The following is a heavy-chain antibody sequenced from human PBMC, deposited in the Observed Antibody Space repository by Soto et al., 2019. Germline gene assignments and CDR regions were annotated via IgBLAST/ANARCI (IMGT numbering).Heavy chain of an antibody. D-gene: IGHD2-15*01. CDR2: IIPIFGTA. CDR1: GGTFSSYA. CDR3: ARAWGYCSGGSCYQVYYYYGMDV. J-gene: IGHJ6*02. V-gene: IGHV1-69*12. Sequence: QVQQVQSGAEVKKPGSSVKVSCKASGGTFSSYAISWVRQAPGQGLEWMGGIIPIFGTANYAQKFQGRVTITADESTSTAYMELSSLRSEDTAVYYCARAWGYCSGGSCYQVYYYYGMDVWGQGTTVTVSS.